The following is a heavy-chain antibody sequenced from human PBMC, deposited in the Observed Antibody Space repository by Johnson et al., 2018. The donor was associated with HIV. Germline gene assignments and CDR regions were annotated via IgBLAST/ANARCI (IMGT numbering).Heavy chain of an antibody. V-gene: IGHV3-74*01. D-gene: IGHD3-22*01. CDR1: GFTFSSYA. CDR2: INSDGSST. Sequence: VQLVESGGGLVQPGRSLRLSCAASGFTFSSYAMHWVRQAPGKGLEWVSRINSDGSSTSYADSVMGRFTISRDNAQNTLYLQMNSLRAEETALYYCVKDPTSGYSRGNDAFDIWGQGTMVTVSS. CDR3: VKDPTSGYSRGNDAFDI. J-gene: IGHJ3*02.